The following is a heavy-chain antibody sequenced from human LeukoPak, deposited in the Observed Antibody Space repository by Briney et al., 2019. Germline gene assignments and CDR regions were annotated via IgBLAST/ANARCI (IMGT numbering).Heavy chain of an antibody. J-gene: IGHJ4*02. CDR3: ARTLYGSGSYSFDY. Sequence: PSETLSLTCAVSGGSISSGGYSWSWIRQPPGKGLEWIGYIYHSGSTYYNPSLKSRVTISVDRSKNQFSLKLSSVTAADTAVYYCARTLYGSGSYSFDYWGQGTLVTVSS. D-gene: IGHD3-10*01. CDR1: GGSISSGGYS. CDR2: IYHSGST. V-gene: IGHV4-30-2*01.